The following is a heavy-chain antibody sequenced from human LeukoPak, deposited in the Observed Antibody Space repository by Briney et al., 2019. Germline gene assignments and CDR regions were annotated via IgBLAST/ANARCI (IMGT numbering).Heavy chain of an antibody. J-gene: IGHJ5*02. D-gene: IGHD5-24*01. V-gene: IGHV4-59*01. CDR1: GGSISSYY. CDR2: IYYSGST. Sequence: PSETLSLTCTVSGGSISSYYWSWIRQPPGKGLEWIGYIYYSGSTNYNPSLKSRVTISVDTSKNQFSLKLSSVTAADTAVYYCARGGMATTSPWGQGTLVTVSS. CDR3: ARGGMATTSP.